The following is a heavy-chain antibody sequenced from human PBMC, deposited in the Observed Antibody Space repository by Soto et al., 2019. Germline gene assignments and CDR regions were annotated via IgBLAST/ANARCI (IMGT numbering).Heavy chain of an antibody. D-gene: IGHD1-7*01. CDR1: GYTFTSYG. Sequence: ASVKVSCKASGYTFTSYGISWVRQAPGQGLEWMGWISAYNGNTNYAQKLQGRVTMTTDTSTSTAYMELRSLRSDDTAVYYCARYNWNYALYYYGMDVLGQGTTVTVSS. CDR2: ISAYNGNT. CDR3: ARYNWNYALYYYGMDV. J-gene: IGHJ6*02. V-gene: IGHV1-18*01.